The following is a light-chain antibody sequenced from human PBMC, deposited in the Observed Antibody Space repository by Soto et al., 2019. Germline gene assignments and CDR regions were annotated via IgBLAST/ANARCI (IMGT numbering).Light chain of an antibody. V-gene: IGKV3-20*01. CDR3: QQYGTPEII. CDR2: DTS. Sequence: EFVLTQSPGTLSLSPGERSTLFCSSSLSLANSFIAWYQQKPGQPPMLLSYDTSSRASGIPDRFSGSGSGTDFTLTISMLETEDFAVFYCQQYGTPEIIFGQRTRLEI. J-gene: IGKJ5*01. CDR1: LSLANSF.